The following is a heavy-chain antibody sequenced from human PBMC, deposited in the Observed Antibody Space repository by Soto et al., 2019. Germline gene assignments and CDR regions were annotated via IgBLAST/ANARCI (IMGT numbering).Heavy chain of an antibody. J-gene: IGHJ4*02. CDR3: ATWRDSSWFEE. CDR2: IFFGASKI. CDR1: AYSFNTYW. V-gene: IGHV5-51*01. D-gene: IGHD6-19*01. Sequence: GAYLKISCKGSAYSFNTYWIAWVRQTPGKGLEWMGSIFFGASKIRYSPSFEGQVTISADKSINTAYLHWSSLKASDSASYDCATWRDSSWFEEWGEGALVTV.